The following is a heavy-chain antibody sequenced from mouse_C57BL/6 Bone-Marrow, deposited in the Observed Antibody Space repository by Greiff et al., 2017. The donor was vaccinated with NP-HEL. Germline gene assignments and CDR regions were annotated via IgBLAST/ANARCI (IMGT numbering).Heavy chain of an antibody. V-gene: IGHV1-81*01. CDR3: ARRVYYGSSYRYFDV. CDR1: GYTFTSYG. D-gene: IGHD1-1*01. Sequence: VQLQQSGAELARPGASVKLSCKASGYTFTSYGISWVKQRTGQGLEWIGEIYPRSGNTYYNEKFKGKATLTADKSSSTAYMELRSLTSEDSAVYFWARRVYYGSSYRYFDVWGTGTTVTVSS. J-gene: IGHJ1*03. CDR2: IYPRSGNT.